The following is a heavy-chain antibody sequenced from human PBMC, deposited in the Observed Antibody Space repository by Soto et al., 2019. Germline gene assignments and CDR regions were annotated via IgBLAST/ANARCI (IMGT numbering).Heavy chain of an antibody. J-gene: IGHJ6*02. V-gene: IGHV5-51*01. CDR1: GYSFTNYW. D-gene: IGHD5-12*01. CDR3: ARVGVATSGNYYNYGMDV. CDR2: IYPGDSDT. Sequence: GESLKLSCKGSGYSFTNYWIGWARQMPGKGLEWMGIIYPGDSDTRYSPSFQGQVTISADKSISTAYLQWSSLKAWDTAMYYCARVGVATSGNYYNYGMDVWGQGTTVTVSS.